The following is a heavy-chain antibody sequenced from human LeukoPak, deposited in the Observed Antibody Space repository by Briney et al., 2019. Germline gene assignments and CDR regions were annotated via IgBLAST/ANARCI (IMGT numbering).Heavy chain of an antibody. CDR2: ISGSGVST. V-gene: IGHV3-23*01. D-gene: IGHD2-15*01. CDR3: AKGWYPDY. CDR1: GFTFSSYA. Sequence: GGSLRLSCAASGFTFSSYAMSWVRQAAGEGLEWVSAISGSGVSTYYADSVKGRFTISRDNSKNTLHLQMNSLRAEDTAVYYCAKGWYPDYWGQGTLVTVSS. J-gene: IGHJ4*02.